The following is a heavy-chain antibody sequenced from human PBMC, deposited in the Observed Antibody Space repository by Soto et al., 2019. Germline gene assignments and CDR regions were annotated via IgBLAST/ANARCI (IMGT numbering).Heavy chain of an antibody. D-gene: IGHD1-20*01. V-gene: IGHV1-3*01. CDR2: VNPANGYT. CDR1: GYIFSSYA. CDR3: ARLITGTVGFDY. Sequence: QVQLVQSGAGVKKPGASVTVSCKASGYIFSSYAMHWVRQAPGQRLEWMGWVNPANGYTKYSQTFQGRFTITWDTSASTAYMDLSSLRSGDTAVYYCARLITGTVGFDYWGQGTLVTVSS. J-gene: IGHJ4*02.